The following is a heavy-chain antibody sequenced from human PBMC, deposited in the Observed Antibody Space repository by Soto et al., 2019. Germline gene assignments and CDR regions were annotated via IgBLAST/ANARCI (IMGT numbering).Heavy chain of an antibody. CDR1: GGSISSYY. Sequence: SETLSLTCTVSGGSISSYYWSWIRQPPGKGLEWIGYIYYSGSTNYNPSLKSRVTISVDTSKNQFSLKLSSVTAADTAVYYCARAWGEHTEGLDCSGGSCGFDYWGQGTLVTVSS. CDR2: IYYSGST. J-gene: IGHJ4*02. V-gene: IGHV4-59*01. CDR3: ARAWGEHTEGLDCSGGSCGFDY. D-gene: IGHD2-15*01.